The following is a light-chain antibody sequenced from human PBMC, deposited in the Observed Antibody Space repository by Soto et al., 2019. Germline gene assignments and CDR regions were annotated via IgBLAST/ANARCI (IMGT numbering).Light chain of an antibody. V-gene: IGKV1-9*01. CDR2: ATF. CDR1: QDIANY. J-gene: IGKJ4*01. Sequence: DIQLTQSPSFLSASVGDRVTITCRASQDIANYLAWYQQKPGKAPKFLIYATFTFQSGLPSRFSGSGSGTEFTLTISSLQPEDFATYYCQQVNSYPHTFGGGTKVEIK. CDR3: QQVNSYPHT.